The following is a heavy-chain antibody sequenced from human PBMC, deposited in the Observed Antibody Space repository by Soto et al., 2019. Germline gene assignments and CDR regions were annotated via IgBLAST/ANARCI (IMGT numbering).Heavy chain of an antibody. V-gene: IGHV3-53*02. D-gene: IGHD2-15*01. Sequence: EVQLVETGGGLIQPGGSLRLSCAASGFTVSSNYMTWVRQAPGKGLEWVSFIYSGGRTYYADSVKGRFTSSRDNSQNTLYLQVNSLRADDTATYYCARANGGHYFDYSGQGTPVTVSS. CDR3: ARANGGHYFDY. CDR2: IYSGGRT. CDR1: GFTVSSNY. J-gene: IGHJ4*02.